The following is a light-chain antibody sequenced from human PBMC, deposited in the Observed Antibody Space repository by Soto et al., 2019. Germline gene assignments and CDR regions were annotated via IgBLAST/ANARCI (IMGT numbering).Light chain of an antibody. CDR3: AAWDDRLDVYV. Sequence: QSVLTQPPSASGTPGQIVAISCSGSSSNIGSNTVTWYQQLPGTAPKLLIYSTSQRSSGVPGRFSGSKSGASASLSISGLQSEDEADDYCAAWDDRLDVYVFGTVTKVTVL. V-gene: IGLV1-44*01. CDR1: SSNIGSNT. J-gene: IGLJ1*01. CDR2: STS.